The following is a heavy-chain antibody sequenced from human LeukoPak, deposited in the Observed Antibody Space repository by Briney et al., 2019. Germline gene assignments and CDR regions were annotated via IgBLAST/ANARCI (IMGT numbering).Heavy chain of an antibody. J-gene: IGHJ6*02. Sequence: GASVKVSCKASGYTFTSYGISRVRQAPGQGLEWMGWISAYNGNTNYAQKLQGRVTMTTDTSTSTAYMELRSLRSDDTAVYYCARDQHYDSSGYYYSYYYYYGMDVWGQGTTVTVSS. CDR3: ARDQHYDSSGYYYSYYYYYGMDV. D-gene: IGHD3-22*01. CDR2: ISAYNGNT. V-gene: IGHV1-18*01. CDR1: GYTFTSYG.